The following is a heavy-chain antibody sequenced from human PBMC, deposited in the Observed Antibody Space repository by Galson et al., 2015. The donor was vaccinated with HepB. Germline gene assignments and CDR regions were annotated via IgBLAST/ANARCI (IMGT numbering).Heavy chain of an antibody. Sequence: SLRLSCAASGFTFSSFGMHWVRQAPGKGLEWVAVISYDGSHKYHADSMKGRFTISRDNSKNTLYLQMNSLRAEDTAVYYCVKDSYGNYYDSSGYFDYWGQGTLVTVSS. J-gene: IGHJ4*02. V-gene: IGHV3-30*18. D-gene: IGHD3-22*01. CDR3: VKDSYGNYYDSSGYFDY. CDR2: ISYDGSHK. CDR1: GFTFSSFG.